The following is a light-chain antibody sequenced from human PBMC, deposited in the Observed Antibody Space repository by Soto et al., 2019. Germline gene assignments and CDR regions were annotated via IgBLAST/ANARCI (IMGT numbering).Light chain of an antibody. CDR1: QSVSSSY. CDR3: QQYGSSEFT. Sequence: IVSTQSPCTLSLSPGERATLSCRASQSVSSSYLAWYQQKPGQAPRLLIYGASSRATGIPDRFSGSGSGTDFTLTISRLEPEDFAVYYCQQYGSSEFTFGPGTKVDIK. CDR2: GAS. V-gene: IGKV3-20*01. J-gene: IGKJ3*01.